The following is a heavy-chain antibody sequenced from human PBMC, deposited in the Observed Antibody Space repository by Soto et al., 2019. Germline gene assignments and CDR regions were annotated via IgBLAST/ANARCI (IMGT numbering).Heavy chain of an antibody. CDR3: ARGERAAAGTLNYYGMDV. J-gene: IGHJ6*02. CDR2: ISGSGGST. D-gene: IGHD6-13*01. V-gene: IGHV3-23*01. Sequence: GSLRLSCAASGFTFSSYAMSWVRQAPGKGLEWVSAISGSGGSTYYADSVKGRFAISRDNSKNTLYLQMNSLRAEDTAVYYCARGERAAAGTLNYYGMDVWGQGTTVTVSS. CDR1: GFTFSSYA.